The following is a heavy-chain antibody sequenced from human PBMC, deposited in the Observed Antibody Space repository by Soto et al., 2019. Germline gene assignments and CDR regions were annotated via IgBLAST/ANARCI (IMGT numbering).Heavy chain of an antibody. CDR2: TSSQGGYI. Sequence: GGSLRLSCAASGFTFSSYSMNWVRPAPGKGLEWVSSTSSQGGYIYYADSVKGRFTISRDNAKNSLYLQMNSLRAEDTAVYYCARGPYGSGSYSYSDCWGQGILVTVSS. CDR3: ARGPYGSGSYSYSDC. V-gene: IGHV3-21*01. CDR1: GFTFSSYS. J-gene: IGHJ4*02. D-gene: IGHD3-10*01.